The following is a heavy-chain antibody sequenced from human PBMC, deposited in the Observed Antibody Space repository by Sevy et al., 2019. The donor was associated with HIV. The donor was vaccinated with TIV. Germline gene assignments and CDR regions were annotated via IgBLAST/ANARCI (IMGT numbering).Heavy chain of an antibody. CDR3: AREGCTRPHDY. V-gene: IGHV3-23*01. D-gene: IGHD2-8*01. CDR2: LSFGCGKI. CDR1: GFNFNIYS. Sequence: GESLKISCAVSGFNFNIYSMSWVRQAPGKGLEWVSTLSFGCGKINYANSVKGHFIISRDDSKNTLYLQMNSLRAEDTAVYFCAREGCTRPHDYWGQGTLVTVSS. J-gene: IGHJ4*02.